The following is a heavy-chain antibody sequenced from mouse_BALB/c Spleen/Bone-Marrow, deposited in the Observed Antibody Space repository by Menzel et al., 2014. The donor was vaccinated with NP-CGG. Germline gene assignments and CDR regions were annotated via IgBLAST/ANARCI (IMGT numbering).Heavy chain of an antibody. Sequence: VKVVESGPGLVQPSQRLSITCTVSGFSLTSYGVHWVRQSPGKGLEWLGVIWSGGSTDYNAAFMSRLSISKDNSKSXVFFKMNSLQGNDTAIYYCARNPIRRDAMDYWGQGTSVTVSS. D-gene: IGHD2-12*01. V-gene: IGHV2-2*02. J-gene: IGHJ4*01. CDR1: GFSLTSYG. CDR3: ARNPIRRDAMDY. CDR2: IWSGGST.